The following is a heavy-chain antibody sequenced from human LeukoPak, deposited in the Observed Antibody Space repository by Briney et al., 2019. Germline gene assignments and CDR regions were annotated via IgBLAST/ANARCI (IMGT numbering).Heavy chain of an antibody. CDR3: ARVLVATIWPDSSGYYY. CDR2: IIPISGTA. D-gene: IGHD3-22*01. Sequence: SVKVSCKASGGTFSSHAIAWVRQAPGQGPEWMGGIIPISGTANYAQKLQGRVTMTTDTSTSTAYMELRSLRSDDTAVYYCARVLVATIWPDSSGYYYWGQGTLVTVSS. J-gene: IGHJ4*02. CDR1: GGTFSSHA. V-gene: IGHV1-69*05.